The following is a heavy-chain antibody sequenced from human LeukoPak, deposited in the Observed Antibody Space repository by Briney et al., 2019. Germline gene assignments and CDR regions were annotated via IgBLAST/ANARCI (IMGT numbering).Heavy chain of an antibody. Sequence: ASVKVSCKTSGYTFTNYGLTWVRQAPGQGLEWMGWISAYNGNTNLAQNLRGRVTLTTNRSTTTAYMELTSLTSDDTAIYYCAREACAHCTIDYWGQGTLVTVSS. CDR1: GYTFTNYG. D-gene: IGHD1-1*01. V-gene: IGHV1-18*01. J-gene: IGHJ4*02. CDR3: AREACAHCTIDY. CDR2: ISAYNGNT.